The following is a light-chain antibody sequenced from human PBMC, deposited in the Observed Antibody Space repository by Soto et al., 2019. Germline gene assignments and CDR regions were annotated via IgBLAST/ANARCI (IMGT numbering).Light chain of an antibody. J-gene: IGLJ3*02. Sequence: QSALTQPASVSGSPGKSITISCTGTSSDVGAYNYVSWYQHHPGKAPKLMIYEVRNRPSGVSDRFSGSRSGNTASLTISGLQAEDGSDYYCSSYTTSSTWVFGGGTKLTVL. V-gene: IGLV2-14*01. CDR1: SSDVGAYNY. CDR2: EVR. CDR3: SSYTTSSTWV.